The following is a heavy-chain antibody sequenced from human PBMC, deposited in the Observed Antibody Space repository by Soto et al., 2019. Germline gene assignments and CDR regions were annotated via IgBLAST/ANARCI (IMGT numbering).Heavy chain of an antibody. J-gene: IGHJ6*02. CDR2: IRSKAYGGTT. D-gene: IGHD1-26*01. Sequence: GGSLRLSCTASGFTFGDYAMSWFRQAPGKGLEWVGFIRSKAYGGTTEYAASVKGRFTISRDDSKSIAYLQMNSLKTEDTAVYYCTRDPYSGSYDYYYYYGMDVWGQGTTVTVSS. V-gene: IGHV3-49*03. CDR3: TRDPYSGSYDYYYYYGMDV. CDR1: GFTFGDYA.